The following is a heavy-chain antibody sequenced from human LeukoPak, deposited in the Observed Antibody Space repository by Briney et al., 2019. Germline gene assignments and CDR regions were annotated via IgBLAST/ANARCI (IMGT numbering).Heavy chain of an antibody. CDR2: INPNSGGT. V-gene: IGHV1-2*06. J-gene: IGHJ4*02. Sequence: GASVTVSCKASGYTFTGYYMHWVRQAPGQGLEWMGRINPNSGGTNYAQKFQGRVTMTRDTSISTAYMELSRLRSDDTAVYYCARKTKRYDSSGYYSYWGQGTLVPSPQ. CDR1: GYTFTGYY. CDR3: ARKTKRYDSSGYYSY. D-gene: IGHD3-22*01.